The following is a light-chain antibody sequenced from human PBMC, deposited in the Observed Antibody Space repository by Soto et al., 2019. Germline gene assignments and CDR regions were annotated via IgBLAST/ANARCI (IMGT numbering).Light chain of an antibody. V-gene: IGKV3-11*01. Sequence: EIVLTQSPATLSLSPGERATLSCRASQSVNYYLAWYQQKPGQAPRLLIYDSSDRATGIPDRFSGSGSGTDFTLTISRLEPEDFSVYYCQQYATTPFTFGPGTKVDIK. CDR3: QQYATTPFT. CDR1: QSVNYY. J-gene: IGKJ3*01. CDR2: DSS.